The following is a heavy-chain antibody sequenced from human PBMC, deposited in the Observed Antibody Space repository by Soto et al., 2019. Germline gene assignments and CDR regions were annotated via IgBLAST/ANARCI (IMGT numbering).Heavy chain of an antibody. D-gene: IGHD4-17*01. CDR1: GGSISSGGYS. CDR2: IYHSGRT. Sequence: QLQLQESGSGLVKPSQTLSLTCAVSGGSISSGGYSWSWIRQPPGKGLEWIGYIYHSGRTYYNPSLKSRVTISEDRSKHQFSLKLSSVTAADTAVYYCASGRNGDYADYWGQGTLVTVSS. J-gene: IGHJ4*02. CDR3: ASGRNGDYADY. V-gene: IGHV4-30-2*01.